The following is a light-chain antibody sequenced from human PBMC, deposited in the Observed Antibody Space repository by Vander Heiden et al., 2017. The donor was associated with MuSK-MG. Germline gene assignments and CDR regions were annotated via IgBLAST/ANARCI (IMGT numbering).Light chain of an antibody. V-gene: IGKV3-15*01. CDR1: QSVSSN. J-gene: IGKJ1*01. CDR2: GAS. Sequence: ILMTQSPATLSVSPGERATLSCRASQSVSSNLAWYQQKPGQAPRLLIYGASPSATGIPARFSGSGSGTKFTLTISSLQSEDSAVYYCQQYNNWPRTFGPGTKVEIK. CDR3: QQYNNWPRT.